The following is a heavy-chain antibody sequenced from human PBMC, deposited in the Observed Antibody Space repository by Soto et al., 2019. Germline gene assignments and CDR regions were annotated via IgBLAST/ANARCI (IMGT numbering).Heavy chain of an antibody. CDR1: GFSLSTRGVG. J-gene: IGHJ4*02. D-gene: IGHD3-16*01. CDR2: IYWDGFK. V-gene: IGHV2-5*02. Sequence: QITLKESGPTLVKPTQTLTLTCTFSGFSLSTRGVGVGWIRQPPGKALEWLALIYWDGFKHYSPSLESRLTIRKDTAKNQVVLTMTNMDPVDTATYYCAHKGGGDRILDYWGQGTLVTVSS. CDR3: AHKGGGDRILDY.